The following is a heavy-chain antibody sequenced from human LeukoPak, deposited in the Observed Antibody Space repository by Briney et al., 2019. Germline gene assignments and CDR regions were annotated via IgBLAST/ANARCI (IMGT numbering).Heavy chain of an antibody. CDR2: TYYRSKWYN. V-gene: IGHV6-1*01. CDR1: GDSVSSNTVA. Sequence: SQTLSLTCAISGDSVSSNTVAWNWIRQSPARGLEWLGRTYYRSKWYNDYAVSVKTRITINPDTSKNQFSLQLNSLTPEGTAVYYCARVLASGSNFDAFDVWGQGKMVPVSS. J-gene: IGHJ3*01. D-gene: IGHD3-10*01. CDR3: ARVLASGSNFDAFDV.